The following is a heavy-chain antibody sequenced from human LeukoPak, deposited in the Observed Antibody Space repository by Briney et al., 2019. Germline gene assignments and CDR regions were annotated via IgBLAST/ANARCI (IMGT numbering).Heavy chain of an antibody. CDR1: GYSISTGSY. CDR3: ARVVASTSIDS. D-gene: IGHD2-15*01. J-gene: IGHJ4*02. V-gene: IGHV4-38-2*02. CDR2: IQYRGDS. Sequence: SETLSLTCTVSGYSISTGSYWGWIRQPPGKGLEWIGNIQYRGDSYYNPSLKSRVTLSVDPSKNRFSLKVTSVTASDTAIYYCARVVASTSIDSWGQGTLVTVSS.